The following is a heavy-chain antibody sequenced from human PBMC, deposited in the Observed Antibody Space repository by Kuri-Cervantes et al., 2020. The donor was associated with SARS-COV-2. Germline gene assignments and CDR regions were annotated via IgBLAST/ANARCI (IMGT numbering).Heavy chain of an antibody. CDR3: VRDGDHWNFDY. Sequence: GESLKISCAASGFTFSSYEMNWVRRAPGKGLEWVSCISSSGSTIYYADSVKGRFTLSRDNAKNMLFLQMNSLRAEDTAVYYCVRDGDHWNFDYWGQGTLVTVSS. D-gene: IGHD1-1*01. V-gene: IGHV3-48*03. J-gene: IGHJ4*02. CDR1: GFTFSSYE. CDR2: ISSSGSTI.